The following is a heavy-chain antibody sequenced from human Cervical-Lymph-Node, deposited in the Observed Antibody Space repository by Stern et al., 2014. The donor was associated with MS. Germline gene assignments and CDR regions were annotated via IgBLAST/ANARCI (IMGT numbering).Heavy chain of an antibody. V-gene: IGHV3-33*01. CDR2: IWYDGSDK. Sequence: VQLVESGGGVVQPGGSLRLSCVASGFTFSSYGMHWVRQAPGKGLEWVAVIWYDGSDKNYADSVKGRFTISRDSSENTLYLQMNSLRVEDTAIYYCARGQYSSDYWGQGTLVTVSS. D-gene: IGHD6-6*01. J-gene: IGHJ4*02. CDR3: ARGQYSSDY. CDR1: GFTFSSYG.